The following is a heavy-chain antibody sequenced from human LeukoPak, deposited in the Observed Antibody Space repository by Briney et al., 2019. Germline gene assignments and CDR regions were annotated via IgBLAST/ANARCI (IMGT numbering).Heavy chain of an antibody. D-gene: IGHD6-13*01. Sequence: GGSLRLSCAASGFTFSSYAMSWVRQAPGKGLEWVAVIWYDGSNKYYADSVKGRFTISRDNSKNTLYLQMNSLRAEDTAVYYCARDVAAAFYFDYWGQGTLVTVSS. CDR1: GFTFSSYA. CDR2: IWYDGSNK. J-gene: IGHJ4*02. V-gene: IGHV3-33*08. CDR3: ARDVAAAFYFDY.